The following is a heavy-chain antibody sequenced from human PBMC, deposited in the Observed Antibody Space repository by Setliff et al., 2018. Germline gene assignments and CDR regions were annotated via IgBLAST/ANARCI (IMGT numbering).Heavy chain of an antibody. D-gene: IGHD2-21*01. CDR1: GGSITSDY. CDR3: LRSAVYCASDCYPRYFDS. J-gene: IGHJ4*02. Sequence: SETLSLTCSVSGGSITSDYWRWIRQPPGKGLEWIGYMYDRGRTNYNPSLKSRVTMSVDTSKSPFSLTLTSVTAADTAVYYCLRSAVYCASDCYPRYFDSWGQGTLVNVSS. V-gene: IGHV4-59*12. CDR2: MYDRGRT.